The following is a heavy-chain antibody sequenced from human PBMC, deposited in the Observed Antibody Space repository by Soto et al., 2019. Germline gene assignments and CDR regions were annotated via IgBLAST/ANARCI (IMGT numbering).Heavy chain of an antibody. D-gene: IGHD6-13*01. V-gene: IGHV4-39*01. J-gene: IGHJ5*02. CDR2: IYYSGST. Sequence: QLQLQESGPGLVKPSETLSLTCTVSGGSISSSSYYWGWIRKPPGQGLEWIGSIYYSGSTYYNPSLKSRVTISVDTSKNQFSLKLSSVTAADTAVYYCARHQSHSSSYVDPWGQGTLVTVSS. CDR3: ARHQSHSSSYVDP. CDR1: GGSISSSSYY.